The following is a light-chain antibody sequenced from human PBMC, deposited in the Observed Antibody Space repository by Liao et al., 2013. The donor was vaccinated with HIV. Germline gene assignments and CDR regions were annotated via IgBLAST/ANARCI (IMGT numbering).Light chain of an antibody. Sequence: SYELTQAPSVSVSPGQTAGITCSGDKLGNKYVSWYQRKPGQSPVLVIYQDTKRPSGIPERFSGSNSGNTATLTISRVEAGDEADYYCQVWDSSSDHHYVFGTGTKVTVL. CDR1: KLGNKY. V-gene: IGLV3-1*01. CDR3: QVWDSSSDHHYV. CDR2: QDT. J-gene: IGLJ1*01.